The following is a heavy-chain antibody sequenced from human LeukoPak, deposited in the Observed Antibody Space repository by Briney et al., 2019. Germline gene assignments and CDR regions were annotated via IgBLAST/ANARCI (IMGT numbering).Heavy chain of an antibody. Sequence: SETLSLTCTVSGGSISSGSYSWNGIRQPAGKGLEWIGRMYSSGTTNYHPSLKSRVTISVDMSKNQFSLKLSSVTAADTAVYYCARTLGTRSNFWSGYQALLYYYFMDVWGKGTSVTVSS. CDR1: GGSISSGSYS. CDR3: ARTLGTRSNFWSGYQALLYYYFMDV. CDR2: MYSSGTT. J-gene: IGHJ6*03. D-gene: IGHD3-3*01. V-gene: IGHV4-61*02.